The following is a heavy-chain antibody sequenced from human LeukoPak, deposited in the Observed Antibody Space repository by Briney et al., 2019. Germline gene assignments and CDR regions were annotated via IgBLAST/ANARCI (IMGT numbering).Heavy chain of an antibody. CDR2: ISSSSSYI. CDR1: GFTFSTYS. V-gene: IGHV3-21*01. CDR3: ARGGDPLDY. J-gene: IGHJ4*02. D-gene: IGHD4-17*01. Sequence: GGSLRLSCAASGFTFSTYSMNWVRQAPGKGLEWVSYISSSSSYIYYADSVKGRFTISRDNAKNSLYLQMNSLRAEDTAMYYCARGGDPLDYWGQGTLVTVSP.